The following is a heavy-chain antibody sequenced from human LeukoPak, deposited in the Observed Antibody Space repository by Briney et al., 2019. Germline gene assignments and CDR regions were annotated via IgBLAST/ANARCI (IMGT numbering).Heavy chain of an antibody. V-gene: IGHV1-18*01. J-gene: IGHJ4*02. Sequence: ASVKVSCKASGYTFTSYGISWVRQAPGQGLEWMGWISAYNGNTNYAQKLQGRVTMTTDTSTSTAYMGLRSLRSDDTAVYYCARVAHRGYSYDYWGQGTLVTVSS. D-gene: IGHD5-18*01. CDR1: GYTFTSYG. CDR3: ARVAHRGYSYDY. CDR2: ISAYNGNT.